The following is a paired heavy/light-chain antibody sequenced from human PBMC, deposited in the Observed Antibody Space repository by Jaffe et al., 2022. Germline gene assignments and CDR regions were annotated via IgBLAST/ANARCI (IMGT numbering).Heavy chain of an antibody. Sequence: QVQLQQWGAGLLKPSETLSLTCVISGGSFSDSYWSWIRQTPGKGLEWIGEVSPSGVAKYNPSLRSRVTISPDMSKNQFSLNLSSMTAADTAVYYCARDFDYTDDWGGAFDIWGQGTMVTVSS. CDR3: ARDFDYTDDWGGAFDI. CDR1: GGSFSDSY. D-gene: IGHD4-4*01. J-gene: IGHJ3*02. V-gene: IGHV4-34*01. CDR2: VSPSGVA.
Light chain of an antibody. CDR2: ATS. CDR3: QQDYDLPKT. V-gene: IGKV3D-7*01. J-gene: IGKJ1*01. CDR1: QSVSSNF. Sequence: EIVMTQSPATLSLSPGERATLSCRASQSVSSNFLSWYQQKPGQAPRLLIYATSTRVTGIPARFSGSGSGTDFTLTISSLQPEDFAVYYCQQDYDLPKTFGQGTKVEVK.